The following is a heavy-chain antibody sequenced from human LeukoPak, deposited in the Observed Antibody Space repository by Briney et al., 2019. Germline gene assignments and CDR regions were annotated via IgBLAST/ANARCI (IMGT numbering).Heavy chain of an antibody. V-gene: IGHV1-8*03. CDR2: MNPNSGNT. CDR3: ARYSIAVYEGDWFDP. D-gene: IGHD6-19*01. J-gene: IGHJ5*02. CDR1: GYTFTSYD. Sequence: ASVKVSCKASGYTFTSYDINWVRQATGQGLGWMGWMNPNSGNTGYAQKFQGRVTITRNTSISTAYMELSSLRSEDTAVYYCARYSIAVYEGDWFDPWGQGTLVTVSS.